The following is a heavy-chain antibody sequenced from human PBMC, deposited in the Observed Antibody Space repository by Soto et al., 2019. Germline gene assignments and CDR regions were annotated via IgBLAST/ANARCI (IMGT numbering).Heavy chain of an antibody. CDR2: IYYSGST. J-gene: IGHJ4*02. CDR3: ARTHYSDRSGTDY. Sequence: CTVSGGSIRSGDSYWSWIRQPPGKGLEWIGYIYYSGSTYYNPSLKSRVTISLDTSKNQFSLNLSSVTAADTAVYYCARTHYSDRSGTDYWGQGTLVTVSS. V-gene: IGHV4-30-4*01. D-gene: IGHD3-22*01. CDR1: GGSIRSGDSY.